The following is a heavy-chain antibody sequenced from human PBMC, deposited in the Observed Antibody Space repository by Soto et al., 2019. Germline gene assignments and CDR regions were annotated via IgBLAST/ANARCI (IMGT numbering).Heavy chain of an antibody. D-gene: IGHD3-9*01. J-gene: IGHJ6*02. CDR3: AKDRVFSDILRDYYYGMDV. V-gene: IGHV3-23*01. CDR2: ISGSGGST. Sequence: EVQLLESGGGLAQPGGSLRLSCAASGFTFSSYAMSWVRQAPGKGLEWVSAISGSGGSTYYADSVKGRFTISRDNSKNTLYLQMNSLRAEDTAVYYCAKDRVFSDILRDYYYGMDVWGQGTTVTVSS. CDR1: GFTFSSYA.